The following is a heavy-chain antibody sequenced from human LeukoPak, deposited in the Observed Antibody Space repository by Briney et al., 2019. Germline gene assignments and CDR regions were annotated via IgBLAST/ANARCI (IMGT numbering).Heavy chain of an antibody. D-gene: IGHD6-19*01. J-gene: IGHJ4*02. CDR2: INHSGST. Sequence: SSEPLSLTCAVYGGSFSGYYWSWIRQPPGKGLEWIGEINHSGSTNYNPSLKSRVTISVDKSKNQSSLQLSSVNAADTAVYYCARADDSSGSADYWGQGTLVTVSS. CDR1: GGSFSGYY. V-gene: IGHV4-34*01. CDR3: ARADDSSGSADY.